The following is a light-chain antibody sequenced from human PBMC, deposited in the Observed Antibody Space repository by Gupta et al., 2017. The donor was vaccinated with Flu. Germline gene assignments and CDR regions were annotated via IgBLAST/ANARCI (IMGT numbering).Light chain of an antibody. Sequence: ERATLSCRASQSVNSNLAWYQQKPGQAPRLIIHGASTRATGIPARFSGSGSGTEFTLTISSLQSEDFAVYYCQQYTNWPPLGFGQGTRLEIK. CDR3: QQYTNWPPLG. CDR1: QSVNSN. J-gene: IGKJ5*01. V-gene: IGKV3-15*01. CDR2: GAS.